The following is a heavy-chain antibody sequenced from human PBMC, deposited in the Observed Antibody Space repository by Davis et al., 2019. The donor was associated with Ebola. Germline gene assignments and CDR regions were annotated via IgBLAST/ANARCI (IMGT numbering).Heavy chain of an antibody. D-gene: IGHD6-19*01. CDR1: GFTFSSYW. CDR2: IKQDGSEK. CDR3: ARDTSSGWYYDDAFDI. V-gene: IGHV3-7*01. J-gene: IGHJ3*02. Sequence: GGSLRLSCAASGFTFSSYWMSWVRQAPGKGLEWVANIKQDGSEKYYVDSVKGRFTISRDNAKNSLYLQMNSLRAEDTAVYYCARDTSSGWYYDDAFDIWGQGTMVTVSS.